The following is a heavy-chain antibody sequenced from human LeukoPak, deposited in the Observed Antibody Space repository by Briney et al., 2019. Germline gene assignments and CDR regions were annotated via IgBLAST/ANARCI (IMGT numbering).Heavy chain of an antibody. D-gene: IGHD3-22*01. V-gene: IGHV3-7*01. J-gene: IGHJ4*02. CDR3: ARGARYDSSGLDY. CDR1: GFTFSSQW. CDR2: IKEDGSEK. Sequence: AGGSLRLSCAASGFTFSSQWMSWVRQAPGKGLEWVGNIKEDGSEKNYADSVKGRFTISRENAKNSLYLQMNSLRAGDTAVYYCARGARYDSSGLDYWGQGTLVTVSS.